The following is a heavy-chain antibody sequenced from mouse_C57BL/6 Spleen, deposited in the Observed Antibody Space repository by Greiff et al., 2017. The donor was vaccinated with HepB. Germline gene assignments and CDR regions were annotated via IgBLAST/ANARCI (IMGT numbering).Heavy chain of an antibody. CDR3: ATDSKGDAMDY. CDR2: IYPRSGNT. Sequence: QVQLQQSGAELARPGASVKLSCKASGYTFTSYGISWVKQRPGQGLEWIGEIYPRSGNTNYNEKFKGKATLTADKSSSTTYMELRSLTSEDSAGYFCATDSKGDAMDYWGQGTSVTVSS. CDR1: GYTFTSYG. J-gene: IGHJ4*01. D-gene: IGHD2-5*01. V-gene: IGHV1-81*01.